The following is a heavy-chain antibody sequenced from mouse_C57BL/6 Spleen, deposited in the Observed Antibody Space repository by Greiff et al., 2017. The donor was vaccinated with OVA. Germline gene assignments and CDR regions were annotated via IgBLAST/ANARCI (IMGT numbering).Heavy chain of an antibody. J-gene: IGHJ3*01. CDR2: INPNNGGT. V-gene: IGHV1-26*01. CDR1: GYTFTDYY. D-gene: IGHD2-3*01. Sequence: EVQLQQSGPELVKPGASVKISCKASGYTFTDYYMNWVKQSHGKSLEWIGDINPNNGGTSYNQKFKGKATLTVDKSSSTAYMELRSLTSEDSAVYYCAREERGWLEGFAYWGQGTLVTVSA. CDR3: AREERGWLEGFAY.